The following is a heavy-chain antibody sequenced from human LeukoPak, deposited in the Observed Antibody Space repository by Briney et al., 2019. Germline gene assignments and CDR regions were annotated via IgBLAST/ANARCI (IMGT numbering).Heavy chain of an antibody. D-gene: IGHD6-13*01. CDR3: ASGTLKAAATDFDY. J-gene: IGHJ4*02. CDR2: INWNGGST. Sequence: GGSLRLSCAASGFTFDDYGMSWVRQAPGKGPEWVSGINWNGGSTGYADSVKGRFTISRDNAKNSLYLQMNSLRAEDTALYYCASGTLKAAATDFDYWGQGTLVTVSS. CDR1: GFTFDDYG. V-gene: IGHV3-20*04.